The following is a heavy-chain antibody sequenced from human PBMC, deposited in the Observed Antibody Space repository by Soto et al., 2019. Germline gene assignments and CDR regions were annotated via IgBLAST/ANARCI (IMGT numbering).Heavy chain of an antibody. CDR2: VQMSGTT. J-gene: IGHJ5*02. V-gene: IGHV4-4*07. CDR3: AKDRSTTRWFDP. CDR1: GASVRSYH. Sequence: SSETLSLTCAVSGASVRSYHWSWIRQAAGKGLEWIGRVQMSGTTNYNPSLKTRVTMSLDTSKNEVSLRMTSVTAADTAVYFCAKDRSTTRWFDPWGQGILVTVSS. D-gene: IGHD1-1*01.